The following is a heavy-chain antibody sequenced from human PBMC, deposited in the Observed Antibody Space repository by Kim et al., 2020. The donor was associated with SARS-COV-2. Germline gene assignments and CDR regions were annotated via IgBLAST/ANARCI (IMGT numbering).Heavy chain of an antibody. CDR3: ARAGIAVAGYFDY. Sequence: YNLSLKSRVTISVDTSKNQFSLKLSSATAADTAVYYCARAGIAVAGYFDYWGQGTLVTVSS. V-gene: IGHV4-34*01. D-gene: IGHD6-19*01. J-gene: IGHJ4*02.